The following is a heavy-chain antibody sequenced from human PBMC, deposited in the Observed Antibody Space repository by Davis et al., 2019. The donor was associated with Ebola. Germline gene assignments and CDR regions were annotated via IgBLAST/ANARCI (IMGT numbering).Heavy chain of an antibody. CDR2: INPNSGAT. D-gene: IGHD3-3*01. CDR1: GYIFTGYY. Sequence: ASVKVSCKASGYIFTGYYIHWVRQAPGQGLEWMGCINPNSGATNYAQKFRGWVTMTRDTSINQAYMEVTSLKADGTAVYYCARGRDIWSVPEYWGQGTLVTVSS. J-gene: IGHJ4*02. CDR3: ARGRDIWSVPEY. V-gene: IGHV1-2*04.